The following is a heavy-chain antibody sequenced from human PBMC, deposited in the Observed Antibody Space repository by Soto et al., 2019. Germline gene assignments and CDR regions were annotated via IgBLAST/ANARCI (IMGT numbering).Heavy chain of an antibody. CDR1: GFTFTTNL. D-gene: IGHD3-3*01. CDR2: INSDGTSA. CDR3: AKPGEGVANFDS. V-gene: IGHV3-74*01. J-gene: IGHJ4*02. Sequence: PGGSLRLSCAASGFTFTTNLMHWVRQAPGKGLVWVSRINSDGTSAAYAGSVQGRFAISRDNAKNTLYPQMNSLRGDDTAVYYCAKPGEGVANFDSWGPGTLVTVSS.